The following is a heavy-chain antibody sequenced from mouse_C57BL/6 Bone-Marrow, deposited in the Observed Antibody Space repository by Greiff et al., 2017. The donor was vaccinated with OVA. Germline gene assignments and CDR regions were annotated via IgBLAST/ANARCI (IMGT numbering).Heavy chain of an antibody. J-gene: IGHJ2*01. Sequence: VQLQQSGPELVKPGASVKISCKASGYSFTDYNMNWVKQSNGKSLEWIGVINPNYGTTSYNQKFKGKATLTVDQSSSTAYLQLNSLTSEDSAVYYCASEATTVVKREKLSYYWGQGTTLTVSS. CDR1: GYSFTDYN. CDR3: ASEATTVVKREKLSYY. D-gene: IGHD1-1*01. V-gene: IGHV1-39*01. CDR2: INPNYGTT.